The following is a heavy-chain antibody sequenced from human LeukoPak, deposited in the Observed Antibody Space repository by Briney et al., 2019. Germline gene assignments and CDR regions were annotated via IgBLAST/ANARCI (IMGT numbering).Heavy chain of an antibody. CDR3: ARDFRHSEYGSGSRGSFDY. D-gene: IGHD3-10*01. Sequence: SETLSLTCAVSGGSISSSNWWSWVRQPPGKGLEWIGEIYHSGSTNYNPSLKSRVTIPVDKSKNQLSLKLSSVTAADTAVYYCARDFRHSEYGSGSRGSFDYWGQGTLVTVSS. CDR2: IYHSGST. V-gene: IGHV4-4*02. CDR1: GGSISSSNW. J-gene: IGHJ4*02.